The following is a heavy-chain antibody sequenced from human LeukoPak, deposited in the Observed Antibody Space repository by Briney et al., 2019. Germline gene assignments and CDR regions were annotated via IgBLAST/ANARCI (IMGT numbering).Heavy chain of an antibody. J-gene: IGHJ4*02. CDR2: IKQDGSEK. CDR1: GFTFSSYW. D-gene: IGHD1-26*01. CDR3: ARDQISSGSYSGFDY. V-gene: IGHV3-7*01. Sequence: GGSLRLSCAASGFTFSSYWTSWVRQAPGKGLEWVANIKQDGSEKYYVDSVKGRFTISRDNAKNSLYLQMNSLRAEDTAVYYCARDQISSGSYSGFDYWGQGTLVTVSS.